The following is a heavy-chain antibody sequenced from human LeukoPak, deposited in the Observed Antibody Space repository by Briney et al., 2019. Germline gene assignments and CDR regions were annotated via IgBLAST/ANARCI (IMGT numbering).Heavy chain of an antibody. CDR2: IRPDGSEK. V-gene: IGHV3-7*03. D-gene: IGHD2-15*01. CDR3: VRARYCTSGSCYMDV. J-gene: IGHJ6*03. CDR1: GFTFSTYY. Sequence: GGSLRLSCAASGFTFSTYYMNWVRQAPGKGLEGVANIRPDGSEKYYVDSVRGRFIISRDNAKNSLYLQMNSLGPEDTAVYYCVRARYCTSGSCYMDVWGEGTTVTVSS.